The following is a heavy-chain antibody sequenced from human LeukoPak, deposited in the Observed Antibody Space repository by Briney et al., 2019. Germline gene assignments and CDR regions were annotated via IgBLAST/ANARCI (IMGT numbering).Heavy chain of an antibody. D-gene: IGHD6-13*01. CDR3: ARNLGSSTWENTFDI. J-gene: IGHJ3*02. V-gene: IGHV4-39*01. CDR2: IYSSGST. Sequence: SETLSLTCTVSGGSIRSSSYYRGWIRQPPGKGLEWIGNIYSSGSTYYNPSLKSRVTISADTSKNQFSLKLRSVTAADTAVYYCARNLGSSTWENTFDIWGQGTMVTVSS. CDR1: GGSIRSSSYY.